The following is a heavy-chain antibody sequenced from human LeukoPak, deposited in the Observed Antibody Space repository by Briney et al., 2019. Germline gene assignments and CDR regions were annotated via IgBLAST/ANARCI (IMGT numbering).Heavy chain of an antibody. J-gene: IGHJ5*02. Sequence: TLSLTCTVSGGSISSGGYYWSWIRQHPGKGLEWIGYIYYSGSTYYNPSLKSRVTISVDTSKNQFSLKLSSVTAADTAVYYCARAEYYYDSSGYPVPLNWFDPWGQGPLVTVSS. V-gene: IGHV4-31*03. CDR3: ARAEYYYDSSGYPVPLNWFDP. D-gene: IGHD3-22*01. CDR1: GGSISSGGYY. CDR2: IYYSGST.